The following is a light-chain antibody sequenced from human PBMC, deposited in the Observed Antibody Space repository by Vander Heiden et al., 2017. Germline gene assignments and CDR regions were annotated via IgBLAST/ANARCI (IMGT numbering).Light chain of an antibody. CDR1: TGAVTTGHY. V-gene: IGLV7-46*01. CDR3: LLSYSGARV. J-gene: IGLJ2*01. CDR2: DTS. Sequence: QAVVTQEPSLTVSPGGTVTLTCGSSTGAVTTGHYPYWFQQKPRQPPMTLIYDTSNKHSWTPARFSGPLLGGKAALTLSGAQPEDEAEYYCLLSYSGARVFGGGTKLTVL.